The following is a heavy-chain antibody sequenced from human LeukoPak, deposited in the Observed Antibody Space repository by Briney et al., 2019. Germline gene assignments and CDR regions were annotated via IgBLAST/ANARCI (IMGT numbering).Heavy chain of an antibody. Sequence: GGSLRLSCAASGFTFNNYGMHWVRQAPGKGLEWVAVISYDGSNKYYADSVKGRFTISRDNSKNTLYLQMNSLRAEDTAFYYCARDSGFSGTQRGEYWGQGTLVTVSS. J-gene: IGHJ4*02. V-gene: IGHV3-30*03. CDR3: ARDSGFSGTQRGEY. D-gene: IGHD3/OR15-3a*01. CDR1: GFTFNNYG. CDR2: ISYDGSNK.